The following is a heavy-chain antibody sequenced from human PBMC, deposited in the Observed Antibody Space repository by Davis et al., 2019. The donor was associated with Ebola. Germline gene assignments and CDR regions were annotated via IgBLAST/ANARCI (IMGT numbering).Heavy chain of an antibody. CDR1: GDNVSSNIAS. V-gene: IGHV6-1*01. CDR3: ARSSKSGTSYTNWFDP. J-gene: IGHJ5*02. Sequence: MPSETLSLTCGISGDNVSSNIASWSWIRQSPSRGLEWLGKTYYRSRWISEYAVSVKSRINIIADTSKNHISLQLTSVTPEDTAVYYCARSSKSGTSYTNWFDPWGQGAPVTVSS. D-gene: IGHD1-26*01. CDR2: TYYRSRWIS.